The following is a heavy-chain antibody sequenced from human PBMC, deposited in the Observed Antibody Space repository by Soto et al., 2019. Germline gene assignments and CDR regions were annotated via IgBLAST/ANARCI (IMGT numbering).Heavy chain of an antibody. D-gene: IGHD1-7*01. Sequence: SETLSLTCAVYGGSFSGYYWSWIRQPPGKGLEWIGEINHSGSTNYNPSLKSRVTISVDTSKNQFSLKLSSVTAADTAVYYCARGDLELQDYWGQGTLVTVSS. J-gene: IGHJ4*02. CDR1: GGSFSGYY. CDR3: ARGDLELQDY. V-gene: IGHV4-34*01. CDR2: INHSGST.